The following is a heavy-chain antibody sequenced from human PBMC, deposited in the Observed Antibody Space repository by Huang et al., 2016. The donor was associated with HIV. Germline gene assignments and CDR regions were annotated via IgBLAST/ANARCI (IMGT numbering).Heavy chain of an antibody. CDR1: GYDFIRMG. J-gene: IGHJ4*02. Sequence: QVQVVQSGSEVKKPGASVKISCHTSGYDFIRMGINWVRQAPGQGLEWMGWIKTNTGNPTYAQGFTGRVVFSLDTSNTTAFLQISSLKIEDTAVYYGARDMDNPAWRGYSYGHYFDYWGQGTLVTVSS. V-gene: IGHV7-4-1*02. CDR2: IKTNTGNP. D-gene: IGHD5-18*01. CDR3: ARDMDNPAWRGYSYGHYFDY.